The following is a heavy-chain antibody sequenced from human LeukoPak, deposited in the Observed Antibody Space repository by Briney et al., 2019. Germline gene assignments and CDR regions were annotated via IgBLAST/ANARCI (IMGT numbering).Heavy chain of an antibody. Sequence: ASVKDSCKVSGDTLTELSMHWVRQAPGKGLEWMGGFDPEDGETIYAQTFQGRVTMTEDSSTDTGYMELSSLRSEDTAVYYCATDQRGAGLGFVYGSGSFNGLDVWGQGTTVTVSS. J-gene: IGHJ6*02. CDR1: GDTLTELS. V-gene: IGHV1-24*01. CDR3: ATDQRGAGLGFVYGSGSFNGLDV. CDR2: FDPEDGET. D-gene: IGHD3-10*01.